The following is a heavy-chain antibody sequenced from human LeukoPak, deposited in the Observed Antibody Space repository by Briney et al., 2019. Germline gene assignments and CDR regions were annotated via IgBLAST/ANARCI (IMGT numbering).Heavy chain of an antibody. D-gene: IGHD4-17*01. J-gene: IGHJ3*02. CDR2: ISGSGGST. CDR1: GFIFSNYA. CDR3: AKSHRTTVTSPDAFDI. V-gene: IGHV3-23*01. Sequence: PGGSLRLSCAASGFIFSNYAMTWVRRAPGEGLEWISAISGSGGSTYYADSVKGRFTISRDNSKNTLYLQMNSLRAEDTAVYYCAKSHRTTVTSPDAFDIWGQGTMVTVSS.